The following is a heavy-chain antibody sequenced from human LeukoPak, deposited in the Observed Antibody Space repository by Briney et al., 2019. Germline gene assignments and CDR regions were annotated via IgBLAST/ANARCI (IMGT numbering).Heavy chain of an antibody. V-gene: IGHV4-59*08. CDR2: IYYSGST. Sequence: SETLSLTCTVSGGSMRPYHWGWIRQPPGKGLEWTGYIYYSGSTNYNPSLKSRVTISVDTSKNQFSLKLSSVTAADTAIYYCARAVSGRFDYWGQGTLVTVSS. D-gene: IGHD6-19*01. J-gene: IGHJ4*02. CDR3: ARAVSGRFDY. CDR1: GGSMRPYH.